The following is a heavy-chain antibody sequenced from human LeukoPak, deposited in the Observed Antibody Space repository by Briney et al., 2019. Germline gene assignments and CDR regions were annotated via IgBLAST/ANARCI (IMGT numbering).Heavy chain of an antibody. Sequence: GGSLRLSCVVSGFTFEDFGMSWVRQVPGKGLEWVSYISSSGSTIYYSDSVKGRFTISRDNAKNSLYLQMNSLRAEDTALYYCARAPSSSNLLVFDFWGQGTLVTVSS. J-gene: IGHJ4*02. V-gene: IGHV3-48*03. CDR2: ISSSGSTI. CDR3: ARAPSSSNLLVFDF. D-gene: IGHD6-13*01. CDR1: GFTFEDFG.